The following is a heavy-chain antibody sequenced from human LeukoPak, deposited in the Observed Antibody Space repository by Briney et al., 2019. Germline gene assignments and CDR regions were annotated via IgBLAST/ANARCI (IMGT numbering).Heavy chain of an antibody. CDR2: ISSSSSTI. J-gene: IGHJ4*02. Sequence: PGGSLRLSCAASGFTFSRYTMNWVRQAPGKGLEWVSYISSSSSTIYYADSVRGRFTISRDNAKNSLFLQMNSQRAEDTAVYYCARDGAMDDYWGQGTLVTVSS. CDR1: GFTFSRYT. V-gene: IGHV3-48*04. CDR3: ARDGAMDDY. D-gene: IGHD5-18*01.